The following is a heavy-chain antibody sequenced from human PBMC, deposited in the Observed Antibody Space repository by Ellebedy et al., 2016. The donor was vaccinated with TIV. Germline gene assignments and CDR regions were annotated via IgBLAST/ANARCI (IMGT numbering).Heavy chain of an antibody. D-gene: IGHD5-24*01. V-gene: IGHV4-59*01. CDR3: AKVVGRVPNGWPSNFYFDY. J-gene: IGHJ4*02. CDR2: ISNSGST. Sequence: SETLSLTXTVSRGSLGTSFWSWIRQPPGKGLEWIGYISNSGSTNYNPSLGSRVTISVDTSKNNFSLTLDSVTAADTAVYYCAKVVGRVPNGWPSNFYFDYWGQGTLATVSS. CDR1: RGSLGTSF.